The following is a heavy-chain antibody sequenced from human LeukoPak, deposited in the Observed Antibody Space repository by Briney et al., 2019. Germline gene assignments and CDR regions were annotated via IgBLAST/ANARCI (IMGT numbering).Heavy chain of an antibody. CDR3: VRDISGYYFDY. CDR2: ISGSSIYT. D-gene: IGHD3-22*01. V-gene: IGHV3-11*05. CDR1: GFTFSDYH. J-gene: IGHJ4*02. Sequence: GGSLRLSCAASGFTFSDYHMTWIRQAPGKGLEWVSYISGSSIYTRYADSVKGRFTISRDNAKDSLYLQMNSLRAEDTALYYCVRDISGYYFDYWGQGTLVTVSS.